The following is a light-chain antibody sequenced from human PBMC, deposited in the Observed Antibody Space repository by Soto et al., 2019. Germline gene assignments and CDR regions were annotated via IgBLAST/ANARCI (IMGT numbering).Light chain of an antibody. J-gene: IGLJ3*02. CDR1: NSNIGNNA. CDR2: YDD. V-gene: IGLV1-36*01. Sequence: QSVLTQPPSVSAAPRQRVTISCSGSNSNIGNNAVNWYQQLPGKAPKLLIFYDDLVPSGVSDRFSGSRSGTSASLAISGLQSEDEADYYCAAWDDGLNGGVFGGGTKLTVL. CDR3: AAWDDGLNGGV.